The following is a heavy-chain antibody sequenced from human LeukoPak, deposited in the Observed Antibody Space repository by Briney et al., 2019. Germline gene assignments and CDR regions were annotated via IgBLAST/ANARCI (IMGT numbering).Heavy chain of an antibody. D-gene: IGHD5-24*01. CDR2: VSYAGST. V-gene: IGHV4-59*01. J-gene: IGHJ6*02. CDR1: GGSISNYY. Sequence: SETLSLTCTVSGGSISNYYWSWIRQPPGKGLEWIGSVSYAGSTNYNPSLKSRVTLSIDTSNNQFSLRLSSVTTADTGLYFCARDRTRDGYNYGGSSYYYGLDVWGRGTTVSVSS. CDR3: ARDRTRDGYNYGGSSYYYGLDV.